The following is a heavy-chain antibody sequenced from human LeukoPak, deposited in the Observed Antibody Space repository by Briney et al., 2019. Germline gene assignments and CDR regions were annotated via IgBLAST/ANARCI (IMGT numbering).Heavy chain of an antibody. CDR3: ARDRGYGDYFFDY. D-gene: IGHD4-17*01. J-gene: IGHJ4*02. CDR2: INPNSGGT. CDR1: GYTFTGYY. V-gene: IGHV1-2*06. Sequence: ASVKVSCKASGYTFTGYYMHWVRQAPGQGLEWMGRINPNSGGTNYAQEFQGRVTMTRDTSISTAYMELSRLRSDDTAVYYCARDRGYGDYFFDYWGQGTLVTVSS.